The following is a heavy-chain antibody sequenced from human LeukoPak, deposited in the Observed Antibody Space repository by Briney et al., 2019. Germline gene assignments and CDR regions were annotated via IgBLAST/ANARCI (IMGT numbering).Heavy chain of an antibody. D-gene: IGHD3-9*01. CDR1: GYTFTGYY. CDR2: INANSGGT. J-gene: IGHJ4*02. V-gene: IGHV1-2*02. Sequence: ASVSVSCKASGYTFTGYYMHWVRQAPGQGLEWMGWINANSGGTNYAQKFQGRVTMTRDTSISTAYMELSRLRSDDTAVYYCARSSRYDIWTDYPYWGQGTLVTVSP. CDR3: ARSSRYDIWTDYPY.